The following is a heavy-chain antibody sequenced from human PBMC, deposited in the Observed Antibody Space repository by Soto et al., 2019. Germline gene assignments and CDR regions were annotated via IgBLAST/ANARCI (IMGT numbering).Heavy chain of an antibody. CDR3: ATDGPCGERRLRYYYYYMDV. CDR1: GYTLTELS. D-gene: IGHD1-1*01. Sequence: ASVKVSCKVSGYTLTELSMHWVRQAPGKGLEWMGGFDPEDGETIYAQKFQGRVTMTEDTSTDTAYMELSSLRSEDTAVYYCATDGPCGERRLRYYYYYMDVWGKGTTVTVSS. J-gene: IGHJ6*03. CDR2: FDPEDGET. V-gene: IGHV1-24*01.